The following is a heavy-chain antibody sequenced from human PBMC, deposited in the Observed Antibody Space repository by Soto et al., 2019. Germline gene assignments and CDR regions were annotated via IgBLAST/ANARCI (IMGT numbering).Heavy chain of an antibody. D-gene: IGHD3-10*01. V-gene: IGHV4-59*01. Sequence: SETLSLTCTVSGGSISSYYWSWIRQPPGKGLEWIGYIYYSGSTNYNPSLKSRVTISVDTSKNQLSLKLSSVTAADTAVYYCARGYYYGSGSYMYYYGMDVWGQGTTVTVSS. CDR1: GGSISSYY. CDR3: ARGYYYGSGSYMYYYGMDV. J-gene: IGHJ6*02. CDR2: IYYSGST.